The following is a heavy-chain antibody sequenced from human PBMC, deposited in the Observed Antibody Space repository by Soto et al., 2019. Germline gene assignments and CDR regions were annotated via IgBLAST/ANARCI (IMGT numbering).Heavy chain of an antibody. D-gene: IGHD4-4*01. Sequence: ASVKVSCKASGYTFTGYYMHWVRQAPGQGLEWMGWINPNSGGTNYAQKFQGRVTMTRDTSISTAYMELSRLRSDDTAVYYRARDISSKADHYYYYGMDVWGQGTTVTVSS. J-gene: IGHJ6*02. CDR3: ARDISSKADHYYYYGMDV. CDR1: GYTFTGYY. V-gene: IGHV1-2*02. CDR2: INPNSGGT.